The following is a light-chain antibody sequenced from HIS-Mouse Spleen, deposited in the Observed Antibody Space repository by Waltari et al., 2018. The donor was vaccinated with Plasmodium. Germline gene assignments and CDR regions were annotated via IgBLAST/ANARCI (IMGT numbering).Light chain of an antibody. V-gene: IGLV2-11*01. CDR3: CSYAGSYTLV. J-gene: IGLJ2*01. Sequence: QSALTQPRPVSGSPGQSVTTPCPGTSSHVGGSHYVSWYQQHPGKAPKLMIYDVSKRPSGVPDRFSGSKSGNTASLTISGLQAEDEADYYCCSYAGSYTLVFGGGTKLTVL. CDR1: SSHVGGSHY. CDR2: DVS.